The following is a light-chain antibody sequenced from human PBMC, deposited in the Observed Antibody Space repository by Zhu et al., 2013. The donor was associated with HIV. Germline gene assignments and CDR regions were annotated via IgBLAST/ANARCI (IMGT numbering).Light chain of an antibody. CDR3: CSYAGSYTFV. CDR2: RNG. V-gene: IGLV1-47*01. CDR1: SSNIGVNS. Sequence: QSVLTQLPSASGTPGQRVTISCSGRSSNIGVNSVYWYQHLPGTAPKLLIYRNGQRPSGVPDRFSGSKSGTSASLAISGLRSEDEADYYCCSYAGSYTFVFGGGTKLTVL. J-gene: IGLJ2*01.